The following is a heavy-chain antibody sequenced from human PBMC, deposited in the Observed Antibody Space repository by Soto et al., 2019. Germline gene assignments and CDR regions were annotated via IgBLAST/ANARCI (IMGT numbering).Heavy chain of an antibody. D-gene: IGHD2-15*01. CDR1: GFIFSSHD. CDR3: AGRYCSGGSCPGIGFDY. V-gene: IGHV3-13*01. J-gene: IGHJ4*02. CDR2: FGRVGDT. Sequence: PGGSLRLSCAASGFIFSSHDMHWVRQATGKGLEWVSGFGRVGDTYYSGSVKGRFPISRENAKTSLYLQMNSLRVGDTAVYYCAGRYCSGGSCPGIGFDYWGQGTLVTVSS.